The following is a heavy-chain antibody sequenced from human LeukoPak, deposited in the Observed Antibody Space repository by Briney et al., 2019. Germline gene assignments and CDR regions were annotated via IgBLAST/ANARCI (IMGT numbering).Heavy chain of an antibody. CDR3: ARESGPYYDFWSGCPEGYYYYMDV. CDR1: GITFSSYA. CDR2: TSVSDGST. Sequence: GGSLRLSCAVSGITFSSYAIIWVRQAPGKGLEWVSSTSVSDGSTYYADSVKGRFTISRDNSKKTLFLQMNSLRAEDTAVYYCARESGPYYDFWSGCPEGYYYYMDVWGKGTTVTVSS. J-gene: IGHJ6*03. V-gene: IGHV3-23*01. D-gene: IGHD3-3*01.